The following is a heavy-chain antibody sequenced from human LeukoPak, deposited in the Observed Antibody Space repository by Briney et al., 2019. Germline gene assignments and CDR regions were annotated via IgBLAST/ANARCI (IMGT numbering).Heavy chain of an antibody. J-gene: IGHJ3*02. V-gene: IGHV3-23*01. CDR3: AKLRIVGANVEDAFDI. D-gene: IGHD1-26*01. Sequence: PGGSLRLSCAASGFTFSSYAMSWVRQAPGKGLEWVSAISGSGGSTYYADSVKGRFTTSRDNSKNTLYLQMNSLRAEDTAVYYCAKLRIVGANVEDAFDIWGQGTMVTVSS. CDR2: ISGSGGST. CDR1: GFTFSSYA.